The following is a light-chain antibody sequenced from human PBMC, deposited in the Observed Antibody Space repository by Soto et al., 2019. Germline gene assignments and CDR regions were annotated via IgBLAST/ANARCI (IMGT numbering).Light chain of an antibody. V-gene: IGKV3-15*01. J-gene: IGKJ1*01. CDR3: QQYNNWPQP. Sequence: EIVMTQSPAPLSVSLGERDTHSCKASQSVSSNLAWYQQKPGQAPRLLIYGASTRATGIPARFSGGGSGTEFTLTFSSLLSGLFAVYYCQQYNNWPQPCGQGTKVDIK. CDR1: QSVSSN. CDR2: GAS.